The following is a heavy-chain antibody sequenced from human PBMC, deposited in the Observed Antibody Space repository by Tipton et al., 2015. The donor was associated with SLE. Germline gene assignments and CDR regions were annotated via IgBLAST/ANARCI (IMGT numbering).Heavy chain of an antibody. D-gene: IGHD3-22*01. CDR2: IYNSGSG. CDR3: ARSDYYDSSCYYSYAFDI. V-gene: IGHV4-59*11. J-gene: IGHJ3*02. Sequence: TLSLTCTVSGGSISSHYWSWIRQPPGKGLEWIGYIYNSGSGNYNPSLKSRVTISVDTAKNQFSLKLSSLSAADTAVYFCARSDYYDSSCYYSYAFDIWGQGTMVTVSS. CDR1: GGSISSHY.